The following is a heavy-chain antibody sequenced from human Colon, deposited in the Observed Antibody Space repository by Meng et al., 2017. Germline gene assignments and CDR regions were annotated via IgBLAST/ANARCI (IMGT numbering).Heavy chain of an antibody. CDR1: GDSGSSGLFY. Sequence: QVQLEEAGPGLVRASATLSLTSTVAGDSGSSGLFYWGWVRQPPGKGLEWVGYIYYTGTTNYNPSLKSRLLISLDTSKNQFSLTLSSVTAADTAVYYCAKVGYRYGFPTFDSWGQGPLVTVSS. CDR3: AKVGYRYGFPTFDS. V-gene: IGHV4-61*01. D-gene: IGHD5-18*01. J-gene: IGHJ4*02. CDR2: IYYTGTT.